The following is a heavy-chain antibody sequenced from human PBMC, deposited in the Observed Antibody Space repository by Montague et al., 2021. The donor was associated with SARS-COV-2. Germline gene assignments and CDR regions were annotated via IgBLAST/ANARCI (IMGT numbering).Heavy chain of an antibody. V-gene: IGHV4-59*08. J-gene: IGHJ6*04. CDR3: ARLTVNYGDLWGYYHGMDV. CDR2: IYYSGRA. Sequence: SETLSLTCSVSGGSMSSTYWSWVRQHPGKGLEWIGCIYYSGRAFYNPSLKSRVTISVDTSKNQFSLNLSSVTAADTAVYYCARLTVNYGDLWGYYHGMDVWGRGTTVTVSS. D-gene: IGHD4-17*01. CDR1: GGSMSSTY.